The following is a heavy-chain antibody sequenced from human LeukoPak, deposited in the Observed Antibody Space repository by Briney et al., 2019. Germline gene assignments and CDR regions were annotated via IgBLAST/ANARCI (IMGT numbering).Heavy chain of an antibody. D-gene: IGHD6-19*01. CDR3: ARRRPSGWYEKDY. CDR1: GGSISSSSYY. V-gene: IGHV4-39*01. Sequence: SETLSLTCTVPGGSISSSSYYWGWIRQPPGKGLEWIGSIYYSGSTYYNPSLKSRVTISVDTSKNQFSLKLSSVTAADTAVYYCARRRPSGWYEKDYWGQGALVTVSS. CDR2: IYYSGST. J-gene: IGHJ4*02.